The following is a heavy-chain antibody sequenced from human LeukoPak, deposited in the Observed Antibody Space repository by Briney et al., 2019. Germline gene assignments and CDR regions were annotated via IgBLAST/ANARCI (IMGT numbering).Heavy chain of an antibody. J-gene: IGHJ4*02. CDR1: GFTFSSYG. D-gene: IGHD3-10*01. CDR2: ISYDGSNK. CDR3: AKPAPTYGSGSYQIDY. Sequence: GRSLRLSCAASGFTFSSYGMHWVRQAPGKGLEWGAVISYDGSNKYYADSVKGRFTISRDNFKNTLYLQMNSLRAEDTAVYYCAKPAPTYGSGSYQIDYWGQGTLVPVSS. V-gene: IGHV3-30*18.